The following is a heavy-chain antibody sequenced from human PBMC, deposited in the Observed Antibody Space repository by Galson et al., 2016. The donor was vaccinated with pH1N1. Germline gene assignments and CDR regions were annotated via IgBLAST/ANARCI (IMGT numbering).Heavy chain of an antibody. Sequence: SLRLSCAASRFTFNTFWMSWVRQAPGKGLGWVANINQDGSKKYYVDSVKGRFTISRDNAKNSVYLQMNSLRVEDAALYYCVKQIGGSGAYWGQGTLVTVSS. CDR1: RFTFNTFW. V-gene: IGHV3-7*01. CDR3: VKQIGGSGAY. D-gene: IGHD3-16*01. J-gene: IGHJ4*02. CDR2: INQDGSKK.